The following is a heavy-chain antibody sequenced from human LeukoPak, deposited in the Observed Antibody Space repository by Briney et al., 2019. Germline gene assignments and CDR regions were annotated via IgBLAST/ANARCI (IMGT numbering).Heavy chain of an antibody. D-gene: IGHD6-19*01. Sequence: PGGSLRLSCVASGFTSISYAMRGVRQSPGKGLEWVSAFSGGASRTYYADSVKGRFTISRDNSKNTLYLQLNSLRVEDTAVYYCAKKRRLVAGTELFDYWGQGTLVTVSS. J-gene: IGHJ4*02. V-gene: IGHV3-23*01. CDR3: AKKRRLVAGTELFDY. CDR2: FSGGASRT. CDR1: GFTSISYA.